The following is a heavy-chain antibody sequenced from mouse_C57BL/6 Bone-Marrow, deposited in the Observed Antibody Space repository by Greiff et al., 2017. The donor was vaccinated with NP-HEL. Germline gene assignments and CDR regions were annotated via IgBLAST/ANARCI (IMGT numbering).Heavy chain of an antibody. V-gene: IGHV5-12*01. CDR1: GFTFSDYY. D-gene: IGHD2-3*01. J-gene: IGHJ1*03. CDR3: ARLDGYSLYFDV. Sequence: EVMLVESGGGLVQPGGSLKLSCAASGFTFSDYYMYWVRQTPEKRLEWVAYISNGGGSTYYPDTVKGRFTISRDNAKNTLYLQMSRLKSADTAMYYCARLDGYSLYFDVWGTGTTVTVSS. CDR2: ISNGGGST.